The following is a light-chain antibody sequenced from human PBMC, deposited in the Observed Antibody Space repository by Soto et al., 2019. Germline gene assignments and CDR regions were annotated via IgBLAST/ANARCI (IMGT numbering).Light chain of an antibody. CDR3: QQANRFPLT. V-gene: IGKV1-12*01. Sequence: DIPMTQSPSLLSASIGDRVTITCRASQHIATSLSWFQHKVGKAPNLLIYAASSLHSGVPSRFSGSGSGTDFTLTISSLQPEDFATYYCQQANRFPLTFGGGTKVEIK. J-gene: IGKJ4*01. CDR1: QHIATS. CDR2: AAS.